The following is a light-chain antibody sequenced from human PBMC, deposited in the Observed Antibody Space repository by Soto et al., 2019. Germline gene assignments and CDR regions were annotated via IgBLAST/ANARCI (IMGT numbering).Light chain of an antibody. CDR3: QQRSSRPREIS. V-gene: IGKV3-11*01. CDR1: QSIGRF. J-gene: IGKJ5*01. CDR2: DAS. Sequence: ESVLAQSPTTLALAPRERGPPFCRALQSIGRFLAWYQHKPGQAPRLLIYDASNRATGIPARFSASGSETDFTLTISSLEPEDFAVYYCQQRSSRPREISFGQGTRLEIK.